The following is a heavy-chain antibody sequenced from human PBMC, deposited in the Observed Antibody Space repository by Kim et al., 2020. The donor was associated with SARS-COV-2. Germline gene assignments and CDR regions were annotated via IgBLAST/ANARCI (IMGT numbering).Heavy chain of an antibody. V-gene: IGHV3-30*02. Sequence: NNYYADSVKSRFTISRDNSKNTLYLQMNSLRAEDKAVYYCRTIFEFPMDVWGQGTTVTVSS. J-gene: IGHJ6*02. D-gene: IGHD3-3*01. CDR3: RTIFEFPMDV. CDR2: NN.